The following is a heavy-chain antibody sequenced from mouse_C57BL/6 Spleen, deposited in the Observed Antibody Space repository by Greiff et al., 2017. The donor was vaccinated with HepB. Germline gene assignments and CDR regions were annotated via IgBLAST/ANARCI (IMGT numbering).Heavy chain of an antibody. CDR1: GYTFTSYW. Sequence: QVQLQQPGAELVKPGASVKLSCKASGYTFTSYWMQWVKQRPGQGLEWIGEIDPSDSYTNYNQKFKGKATLIGDTSSSTAYMQISSLTSGDSAVYYCARGYDGFSDWYFDVWGTGTTVTVSS. CDR2: IDPSDSYT. V-gene: IGHV1-50*01. D-gene: IGHD2-3*01. CDR3: ARGYDGFSDWYFDV. J-gene: IGHJ1*03.